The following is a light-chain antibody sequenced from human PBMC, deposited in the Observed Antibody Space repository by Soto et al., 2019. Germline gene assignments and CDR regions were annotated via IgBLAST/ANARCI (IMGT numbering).Light chain of an antibody. V-gene: IGLV2-23*01. Sequence: QSVLTQPASVSGSPGQSITISCTGSSSDIGGHNLVSWYQQIPGKAPKLIIYXXTKRXPXXPYXFXGSKSGNTASLAISGLQAEDEADYYCCSHAGGYTFVFGTGTKLTVL. CDR2: XXT. CDR1: SSDIGGHNL. CDR3: CSHAGGYTFV. J-gene: IGLJ1*01.